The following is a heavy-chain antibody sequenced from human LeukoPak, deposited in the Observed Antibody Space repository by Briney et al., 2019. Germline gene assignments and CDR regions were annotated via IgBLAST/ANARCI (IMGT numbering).Heavy chain of an antibody. CDR2: IYSSGST. D-gene: IGHD3-3*01. CDR1: GGSISTYY. CDR3: ARGGSRFSD. J-gene: IGHJ4*02. V-gene: IGHV4-59*01. Sequence: SETLSLTCTVSGGSISTYYWNWIRQPPGKGLEWIGYIYSSGSTNYNPSLKSRVTISVDTSKNYFSLKLSSVTAADTAVYYCARGGSRFSDWCQGTLVTVSS.